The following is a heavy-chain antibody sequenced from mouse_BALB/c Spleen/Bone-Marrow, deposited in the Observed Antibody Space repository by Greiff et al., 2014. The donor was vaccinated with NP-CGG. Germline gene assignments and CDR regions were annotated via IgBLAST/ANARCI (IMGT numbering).Heavy chain of an antibody. J-gene: IGHJ4*01. Sequence: VQLQQSGADLVKPGASVKLSCKASGFNIKGTYIHWVKQRPEQGLEWIGRVDPANGNTKYAPKFKGKATITADKSSNTAYLRLSRLTSEDTAVYYCARRFGNSPRDSAMVNWGRGTSVTVSS. CDR2: VDPANGNT. V-gene: IGHV14-3*02. CDR1: GFNIKGTY. D-gene: IGHD2-1*01. CDR3: ARRFGNSPRDSAMVN.